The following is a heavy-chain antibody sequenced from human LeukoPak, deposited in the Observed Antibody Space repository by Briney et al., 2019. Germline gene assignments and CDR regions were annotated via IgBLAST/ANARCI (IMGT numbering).Heavy chain of an antibody. J-gene: IGHJ3*02. D-gene: IGHD3-3*01. CDR2: INHSGST. CDR3: ARDRVLRFLEWSDPNDAFDI. Sequence: PSETLSLTCAVYGGSFSGYYWSWIRQPPGKGLEWIGEINHSGSTNYNPSLKSRVTMSVDTSKNQFSLKLSSVTAADTAVYYCARDRVLRFLEWSDPNDAFDIWGQGTMVTVSS. V-gene: IGHV4-34*01. CDR1: GGSFSGYY.